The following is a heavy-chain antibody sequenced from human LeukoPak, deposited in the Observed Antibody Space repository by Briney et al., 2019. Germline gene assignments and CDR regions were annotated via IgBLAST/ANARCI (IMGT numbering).Heavy chain of an antibody. D-gene: IGHD6-19*01. CDR1: GFTFSSYE. Sequence: LRLSCAASGFTFSSYEMNWVRQAPGKGLEWIGEINHSGSTNYNPSLKSRVTISVDTSKNQFSLKLSSVTAADTAVYYCARPVSGSSGWYYNYWGQGTLVTVSS. CDR2: INHSGST. CDR3: ARPVSGSSGWYYNY. J-gene: IGHJ4*02. V-gene: IGHV4-34*01.